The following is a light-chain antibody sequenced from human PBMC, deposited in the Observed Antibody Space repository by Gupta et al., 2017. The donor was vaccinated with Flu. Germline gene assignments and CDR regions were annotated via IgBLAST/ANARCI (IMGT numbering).Light chain of an antibody. CDR2: EAS. V-gene: IGKV1-5*03. CDR1: HNIHNW. J-gene: IGKJ2*01. CDR3: QCYNIYPA. Sequence: DFQMTQSPSTLSASVGDRVTITCRASHNIHNWLAWYQQKPGKAPNLLISEASSLKGGVPSRFSGSGSGTEFSLTISSLQSDDFATYYCQCYNIYPAFGQGTKLEIK.